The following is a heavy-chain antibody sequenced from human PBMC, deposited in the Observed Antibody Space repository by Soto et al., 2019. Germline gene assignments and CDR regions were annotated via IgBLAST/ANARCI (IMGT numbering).Heavy chain of an antibody. V-gene: IGHV3-21*01. D-gene: IGHD6-19*01. Sequence: LSLSCAASGFTFSSYSMNWVRQAPGKGLEGVSSSSSSSYIYYADSVKGRFTISRENAKNSLYLQMNSLRAEDTAVYYCARTFARVWQWLVGCWFDPWGQGTLVTVSS. CDR3: ARTFARVWQWLVGCWFDP. CDR2: SSSSSYI. CDR1: GFTFSSYS. J-gene: IGHJ5*02.